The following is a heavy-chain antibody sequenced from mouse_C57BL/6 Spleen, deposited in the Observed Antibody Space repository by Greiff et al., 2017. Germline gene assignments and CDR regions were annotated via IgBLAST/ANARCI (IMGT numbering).Heavy chain of an antibody. CDR3: TTPNWDYAMDY. CDR2: IRLKSDNYAT. Sequence: EVKLEESGGGLVQPGGSMKLSCVASGFTFSNYWMNWVRQSPEKVLEWVAQIRLKSDNYATHYAESVKGRFTISRDDSKSSVYLQMNNLRAEDTGIYYCTTPNWDYAMDYWGQGTSVTVSS. J-gene: IGHJ4*01. CDR1: GFTFSNYW. D-gene: IGHD4-1*01. V-gene: IGHV6-3*01.